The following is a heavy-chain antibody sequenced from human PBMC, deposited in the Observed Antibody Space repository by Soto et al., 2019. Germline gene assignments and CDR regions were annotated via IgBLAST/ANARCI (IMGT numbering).Heavy chain of an antibody. CDR2: IIPIFGTA. CDR3: ASSPLGGGLVSAFDI. Sequence: EASVKVSCKASGGTFSSYAISWVRQAPGQGLEWMGGIIPIFGTANYAQKFQGRVTITADKSTSTAYMELSSLRSEDTAVYYCASSPLGGGLVSAFDIWGQGTMVTVSS. CDR1: GGTFSSYA. J-gene: IGHJ3*02. D-gene: IGHD3-16*01. V-gene: IGHV1-69*06.